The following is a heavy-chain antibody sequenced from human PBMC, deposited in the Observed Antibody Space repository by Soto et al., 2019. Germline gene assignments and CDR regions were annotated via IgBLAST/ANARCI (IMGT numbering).Heavy chain of an antibody. CDR3: ARGRGIVVTIDWFDP. Sequence: SETLSLTCTVSGGSISSGDYYWSWIRQPTGKGMEWIGYIYYSGSTNYNPSLKSLVTISGETSKNQFSLKLSPVTAADTAGYYCARGRGIVVTIDWFDPWGQGTLVTVS. V-gene: IGHV4-30-4*01. J-gene: IGHJ5*02. CDR2: IYYSGST. D-gene: IGHD5-12*01. CDR1: GGSISSGDYY.